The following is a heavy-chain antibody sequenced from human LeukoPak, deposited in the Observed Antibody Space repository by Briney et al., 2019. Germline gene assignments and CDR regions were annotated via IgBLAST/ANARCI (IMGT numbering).Heavy chain of an antibody. V-gene: IGHV3-30*04. CDR3: PREGNYDILTGNSPDEYYFYYMDV. CDR2: ISSDGVER. Sequence: GGSLRLSCEASGFTFSHYGIHWVRQTPGKGLEWVAAISSDGVERHYADSVKGRFTISRDNSKSTLYLQMNSLRAEDTALYYGPREGNYDILTGNSPDEYYFYYMDVWGKGTTDTDPS. D-gene: IGHD3-9*01. J-gene: IGHJ6*03. CDR1: GFTFSHYG.